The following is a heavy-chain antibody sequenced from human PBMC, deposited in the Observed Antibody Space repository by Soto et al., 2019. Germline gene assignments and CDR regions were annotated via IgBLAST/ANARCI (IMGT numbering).Heavy chain of an antibody. CDR2: ISGSGGDT. Sequence: GGSLRLSCVVSGFTFSSYAINWVRQAPGKGLEWVSGISGSGGDTYYADSVKGRFTISRDNSKNTLYLQMNSLRAEDTAVYYCAKDIHYGSGTYYNKTPFDYWGQGTLVTVSS. CDR1: GFTFSSYA. D-gene: IGHD3-10*01. J-gene: IGHJ4*02. CDR3: AKDIHYGSGTYYNKTPFDY. V-gene: IGHV3-23*01.